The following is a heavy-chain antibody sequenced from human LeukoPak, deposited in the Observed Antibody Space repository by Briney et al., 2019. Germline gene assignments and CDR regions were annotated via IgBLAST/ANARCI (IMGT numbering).Heavy chain of an antibody. Sequence: GGSLRLSCAASGFTFSSYAMRWVRQAPGKGLEYVSAISSHGSSTYYANSVKGRFTISRDNSKNTLYLQMGSLRAEDMAVYYCAREYCSGGNCYKHFDYWGQGTLVTVSS. CDR1: GFTFSSYA. CDR3: AREYCSGGNCYKHFDY. J-gene: IGHJ4*02. CDR2: ISSHGSST. D-gene: IGHD2-15*01. V-gene: IGHV3-64*01.